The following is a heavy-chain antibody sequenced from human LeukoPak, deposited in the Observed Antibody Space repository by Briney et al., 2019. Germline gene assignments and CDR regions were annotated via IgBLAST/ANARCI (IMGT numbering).Heavy chain of an antibody. Sequence: GESLKISCKGSGYSFTSSWIGWVRQMPGKGLEWMGIIYPGASDTRYSPSFQGQVTISVDKSITTADLQWSSLKASDTAMYYCARDMAAAGTYVFDYWGQGTLVT. CDR1: GYSFTSSW. D-gene: IGHD6-13*01. J-gene: IGHJ4*02. V-gene: IGHV5-51*01. CDR2: IYPGASDT. CDR3: ARDMAAAGTYVFDY.